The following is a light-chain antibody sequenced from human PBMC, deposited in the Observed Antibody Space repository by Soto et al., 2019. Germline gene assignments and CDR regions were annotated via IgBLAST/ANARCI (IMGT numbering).Light chain of an antibody. Sequence: QPVLTQPPSVSGAPGQRVTISCAGSTSNIGARYDVHWYQQLPGTVPKLLIYENDKRPSGVPDRFSGSKSGTSASLAITGRQAEDEADYYCQSYDRNLAHVVFGGGTKLTVL. V-gene: IGLV1-40*01. CDR1: TSNIGARYD. CDR3: QSYDRNLAHVV. J-gene: IGLJ2*01. CDR2: END.